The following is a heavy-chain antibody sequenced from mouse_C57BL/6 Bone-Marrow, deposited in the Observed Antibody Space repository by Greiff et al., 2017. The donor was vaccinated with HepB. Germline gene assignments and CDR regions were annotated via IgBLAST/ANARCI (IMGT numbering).Heavy chain of an antibody. CDR1: GFTFSSYG. CDR2: ISSGGSYT. CDR3: ARHGSPFFAY. D-gene: IGHD1-1*01. Sequence: EVQLVESGGDLVKPGGSLKLSCAASGFTFSSYGMSWVRQTPDKRLEWVATISSGGSYTYYPDSVKGRFTISRDNAKNTLYLQMSSLKSEDTAMYYCARHGSPFFAYWGQGTLVTVSA. J-gene: IGHJ3*01. V-gene: IGHV5-6*01.